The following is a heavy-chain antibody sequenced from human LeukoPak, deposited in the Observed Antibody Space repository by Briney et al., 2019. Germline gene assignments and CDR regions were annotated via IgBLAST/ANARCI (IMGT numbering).Heavy chain of an antibody. CDR3: ARGGFLAARSYYYYYYMDV. CDR1: GYTLTSYD. D-gene: IGHD6-6*01. Sequence: ASVKVSCKASGYTLTSYDINWVRQATGQGLEWMGWMNPNSGRTGYAQKFRDRISITRNTSISTAYMELSSLRSEDTAVYYCARGGFLAARSYYYYYYMDVWGKGTTVTVSS. J-gene: IGHJ6*03. V-gene: IGHV1-8*01. CDR2: MNPNSGRT.